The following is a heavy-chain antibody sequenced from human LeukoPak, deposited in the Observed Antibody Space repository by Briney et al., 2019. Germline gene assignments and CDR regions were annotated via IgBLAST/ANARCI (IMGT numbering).Heavy chain of an antibody. V-gene: IGHV4-4*07. CDR1: SGFVSSYY. Sequence: SETLSLTCTVSSGFVSSYYWSWIRQPAGKGLEWIGCIYSSGSTTYNPSLKSRVTMSVDTSKSQFSLKLNSVTAADTAVYYCARDSGFFASWGQGTLVTVSA. CDR3: ARDSGFFAS. CDR2: IYSSGST. J-gene: IGHJ4*02. D-gene: IGHD3-10*01.